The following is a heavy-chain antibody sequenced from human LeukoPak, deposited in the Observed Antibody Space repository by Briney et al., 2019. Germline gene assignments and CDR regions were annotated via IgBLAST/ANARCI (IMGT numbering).Heavy chain of an antibody. CDR1: GGSFSGYY. J-gene: IGHJ6*03. V-gene: IGHV4-34*01. CDR2: INHSGST. D-gene: IGHD3-22*01. Sequence: SETLSLNCAVYGGSFSGYYWSWIRQPPGKGLEWIGEINHSGSTNYNPSLKSRVTISVDTSKNQFSLKLSSVTAADTAVYYCARYVYYYDSSGYWATHYYYMDVWGKGTTVTVSS. CDR3: ARYVYYYDSSGYWATHYYYMDV.